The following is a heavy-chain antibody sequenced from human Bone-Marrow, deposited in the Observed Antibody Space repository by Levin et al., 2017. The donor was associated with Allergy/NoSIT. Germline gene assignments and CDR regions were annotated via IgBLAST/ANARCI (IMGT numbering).Heavy chain of an antibody. D-gene: IGHD3-10*01. Sequence: GESLKISCQGSGYTFTSHWISWVRQRPGKGLEWMGKVAPSDSHANYSPSFQGHVTISSDSSTNTAYLAWSSLKASDTAIYFCARHPLHIRFGELVGLQSRKTHWFDPWGQGTLVTVSS. CDR1: GYTFTSHW. CDR3: ARHPLHIRFGELVGLQSRKTHWFDP. CDR2: VAPSDSHA. V-gene: IGHV5-10-1*01. J-gene: IGHJ5*02.